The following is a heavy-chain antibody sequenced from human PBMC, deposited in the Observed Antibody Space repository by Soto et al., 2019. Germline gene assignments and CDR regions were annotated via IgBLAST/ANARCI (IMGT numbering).Heavy chain of an antibody. CDR3: ATVRGGYYYAMDV. J-gene: IGHJ6*02. D-gene: IGHD3-10*02. V-gene: IGHV4-4*02. CDR1: GGSISSSNW. CDR2: IYHSGST. Sequence: SETLSLTCAVSGGSISSSNWWSWVRQPPGKGLEWIGEIYHSGSTNYNPSLKSRVTISVDKSKNQFSLKLSSVTAADTAVYYCATVRGGYYYAMDVWGQGTTVTVSS.